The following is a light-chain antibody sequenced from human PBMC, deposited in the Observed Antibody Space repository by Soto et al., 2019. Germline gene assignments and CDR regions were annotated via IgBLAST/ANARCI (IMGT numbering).Light chain of an antibody. CDR2: DAS. V-gene: IGKV3-11*01. Sequence: EVVLTQSPDTLSLPPEERAPLSCRASQSISSYLAWYQQKPGQAPRLLIYDASSRATGIPARFSGSGSGTDFTLTISSLEPEDFAVYYCQQLTDWPPQWTFGQGAKVDIK. CDR3: QQLTDWPPQWT. CDR1: QSISSY. J-gene: IGKJ1*01.